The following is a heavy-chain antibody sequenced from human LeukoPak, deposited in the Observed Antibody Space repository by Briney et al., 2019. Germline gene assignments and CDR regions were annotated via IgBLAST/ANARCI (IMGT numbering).Heavy chain of an antibody. CDR1: GGSFGGYY. CDR3: ARGYSGYDPYFDY. D-gene: IGHD5-12*01. J-gene: IGHJ4*02. Sequence: KPSETLSLTCAVYGGSFGGYYWSWIRQPPGKGLEWIGEINHSGSTNYNPSLKSRVTISVDTSKNQFSLKLSSVTAADTAVYYCARGYSGYDPYFDYWGQGTLVTVSS. CDR2: INHSGST. V-gene: IGHV4-34*01.